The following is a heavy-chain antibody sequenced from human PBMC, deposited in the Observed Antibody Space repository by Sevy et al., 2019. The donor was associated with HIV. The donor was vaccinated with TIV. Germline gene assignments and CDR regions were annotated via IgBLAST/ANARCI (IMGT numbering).Heavy chain of an antibody. CDR1: GYTFTSYD. Sequence: ASVKVSFKTSGYTFTSYDIHWVRQATGQGLEWMGWMSAKRGNTGYAQKFQGRVTMTRDTSISTAYMELSSLRSEDTAVYYCARWWGTSYYYYYALDVWVQGTTVTVSS. CDR2: MSAKRGNT. J-gene: IGHJ6*02. CDR3: ARWWGTSYYYYYALDV. D-gene: IGHD2-8*02. V-gene: IGHV1-8*01.